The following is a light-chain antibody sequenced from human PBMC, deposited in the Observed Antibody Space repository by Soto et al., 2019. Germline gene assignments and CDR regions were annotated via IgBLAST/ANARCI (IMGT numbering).Light chain of an antibody. V-gene: IGKV3-11*01. CDR3: QQRGNWPLT. CDR2: DAA. CDR1: QSVSRY. Sequence: EIVLTQSPATLSVSPGDRATLSCRASQSVSRYLAWYQQKAGQAPRLVMYDAATRATGIPDRFSGSGSGTDFTLTISSLEPEDFAGYYCQQRGNWPLTFGQGTRLEIQ. J-gene: IGKJ5*01.